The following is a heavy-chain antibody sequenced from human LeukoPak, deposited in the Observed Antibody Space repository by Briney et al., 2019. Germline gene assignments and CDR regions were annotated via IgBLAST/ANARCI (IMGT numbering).Heavy chain of an antibody. CDR2: INPNSGGT. V-gene: IGHV1-2*02. Sequence: GASVKVSCKASGYTFTGYYVHWVRQAPGQGLEWMGWINPNSGGTNYAQKFQGRVTMTRDTSISTAYMELSRLRSDDTAVYCCARDYCGGDCYLYYFDYWGQGTLVTVSS. CDR1: GYTFTGYY. J-gene: IGHJ4*02. D-gene: IGHD2-21*02. CDR3: ARDYCGGDCYLYYFDY.